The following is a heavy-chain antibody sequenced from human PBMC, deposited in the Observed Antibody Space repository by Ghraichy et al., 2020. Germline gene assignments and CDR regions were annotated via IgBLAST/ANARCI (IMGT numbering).Heavy chain of an antibody. CDR3: ARDGRDGYNNYFDY. D-gene: IGHD5-24*01. CDR1: GFTFSSYA. J-gene: IGHJ4*02. CDR2: ISYDGSNK. V-gene: IGHV3-30*04. Sequence: GSLRLSCAASGFTFSSYAMHWVRQAPGKGLEWVAVISYDGSNKYYADSVKGRFTISRDNSKNTLYLQMNSLRAEDTAVYYCARDGRDGYNNYFDYWGQGTLVTVSS.